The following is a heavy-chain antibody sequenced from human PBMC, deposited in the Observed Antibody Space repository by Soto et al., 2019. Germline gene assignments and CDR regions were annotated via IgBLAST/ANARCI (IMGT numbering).Heavy chain of an antibody. V-gene: IGHV5-51*01. CDR2: IYPGDSNT. J-gene: IGHJ6*02. CDR3: ARLKDLTGYPTVGMDV. D-gene: IGHD3-9*01. Sequence: PGESLKISCKGSGYSFTSYWIGWVRQMPGKGLEWMGIIYPGDSNTRYSPSFQGQVTISADKSISTAYLQWSSLKASDTAMYYCARLKDLTGYPTVGMDVWGQGTTVTVSS. CDR1: GYSFTSYW.